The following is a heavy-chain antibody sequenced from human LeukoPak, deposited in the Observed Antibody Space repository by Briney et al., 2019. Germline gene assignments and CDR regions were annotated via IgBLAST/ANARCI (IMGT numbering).Heavy chain of an antibody. D-gene: IGHD2-2*01. Sequence: ASVTVSFKATGYTFTDYYMHWVRQAPGQGFAWMGWINPNSGDTNYAQKFQGRVTMTRDTSISTAHMELSRLRSDDTAVYYCARANFLYCSSTTCLFDYWGQGTLVIVSS. V-gene: IGHV1-2*02. J-gene: IGHJ4*02. CDR2: INPNSGDT. CDR1: GYTFTDYY. CDR3: ARANFLYCSSTTCLFDY.